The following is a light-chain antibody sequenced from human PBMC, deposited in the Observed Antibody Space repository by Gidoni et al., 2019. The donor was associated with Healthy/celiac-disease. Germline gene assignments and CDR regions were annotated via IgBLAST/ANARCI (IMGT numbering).Light chain of an antibody. CDR2: DAS. CDR3: QQRSNWPPWT. V-gene: IGKV3-11*01. CDR1: HSVSSY. J-gene: IGKJ1*01. Sequence: EIVLTQSPATLSLSPGERATLSCMASHSVSSYLSWYQQKTGQDSRLLIYDASNRATGIPARFSGSVSGTDFPLTISSLEPEEFAVYYCQQRSNWPPWTFGQGTKVEIK.